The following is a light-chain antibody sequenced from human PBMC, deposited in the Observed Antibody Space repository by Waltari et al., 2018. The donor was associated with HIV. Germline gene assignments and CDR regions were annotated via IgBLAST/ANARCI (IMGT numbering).Light chain of an antibody. CDR2: EVN. V-gene: IGLV2-14*01. CDR1: NSDIGTYDF. J-gene: IGLJ1*01. CDR3: TSSTSNSTPV. Sequence: QSALTQPASVSGSPGQSITISCTGTNSDIGTYDFVSWYQQYPGKAPKLLIYEVNYRRSGVSNRFSGSKSGNTASLTISGLQAEDEADYYYTSSTSNSTPVFGTGTRVSVL.